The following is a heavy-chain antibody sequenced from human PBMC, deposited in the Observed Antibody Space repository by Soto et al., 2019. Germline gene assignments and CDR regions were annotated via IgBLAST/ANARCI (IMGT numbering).Heavy chain of an antibody. V-gene: IGHV3-30*04. CDR2: IAYDGRSK. CDR3: ARDDILVIPGGSYNYGMDV. Sequence: QVQLVESGGGVVQPGRSLRLSCAASGFTFSDYAMHWVRQAPGKGLEWVAVIAYDGRSKYYADSVKGRFTISRDNSRTTVYLQMNSLRVEDTSMYYCARDDILVIPGGSYNYGMDVWGHGTTVTVSS. D-gene: IGHD2-2*01. CDR1: GFTFSDYA. J-gene: IGHJ6*02.